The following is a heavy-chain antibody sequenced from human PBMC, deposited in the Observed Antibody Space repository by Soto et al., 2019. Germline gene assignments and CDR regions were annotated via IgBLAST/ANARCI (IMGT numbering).Heavy chain of an antibody. J-gene: IGHJ4*02. CDR2: IDIGGNT. CDR3: ARGRGSTGYLGREHYFDY. D-gene: IGHD3-16*01. Sequence: EVQMVESGGGVVQPGGSLRLSCAASGFSVTNNYMNWVRQAPGKGLEWVSIIDIGGNTYYADSVKDRFTISRDDSKNTLYLQMDSLRPEDTAVYCCARGRGSTGYLGREHYFDYWGQGTLATVSP. V-gene: IGHV3-66*01. CDR1: GFSVTNNY.